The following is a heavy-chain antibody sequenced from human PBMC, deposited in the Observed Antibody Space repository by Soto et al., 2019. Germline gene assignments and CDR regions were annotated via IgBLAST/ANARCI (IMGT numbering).Heavy chain of an antibody. CDR2: ISWDGGST. V-gene: IGHV3-43*01. Sequence: GGSLRLSCAASGFTFDDYTMHWVRQAPGKGLEWVSLISWDGGSTYYADSVKGRFTISRDNSKNSLYLQMNSLRTEDTALYYCAGGKQLVTYYYYGMDVWGQGTTVTVSS. CDR3: AGGKQLVTYYYYGMDV. J-gene: IGHJ6*02. D-gene: IGHD6-13*01. CDR1: GFTFDDYT.